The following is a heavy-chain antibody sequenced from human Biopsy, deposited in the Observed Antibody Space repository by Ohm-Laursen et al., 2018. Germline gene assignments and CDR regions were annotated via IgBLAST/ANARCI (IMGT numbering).Heavy chain of an antibody. CDR3: TRVRTFGGVIGGYYFDS. D-gene: IGHD3-16*02. Sequence: TLSLTCTVSGGSIISYYWNWIRQPAGKGLEWIGRIYSSGGTKYNPSLKSRVTMSVDTSKNQVSLRLNSVTAADTAVYYCTRVRTFGGVIGGYYFDSWGQGILITVSS. V-gene: IGHV4-4*07. J-gene: IGHJ4*02. CDR1: GGSIISYY. CDR2: IYSSGGT.